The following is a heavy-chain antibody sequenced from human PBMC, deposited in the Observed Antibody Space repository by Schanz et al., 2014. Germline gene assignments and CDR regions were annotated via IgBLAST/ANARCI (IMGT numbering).Heavy chain of an antibody. CDR2: INHSGST. CDR1: GGSSSDCY. Sequence: QVQLQQWGAGLLKASETLSLTCAVYGGSSSDCYWSWIRQPPGKGLEWIGEINHSGSTNYNPSLKSRVTISVDTSKNQFSLKLSSVTAADTAVYYCARGYGMDVWGQGTTVTVSS. J-gene: IGHJ6*02. CDR3: ARGYGMDV. V-gene: IGHV4-34*01.